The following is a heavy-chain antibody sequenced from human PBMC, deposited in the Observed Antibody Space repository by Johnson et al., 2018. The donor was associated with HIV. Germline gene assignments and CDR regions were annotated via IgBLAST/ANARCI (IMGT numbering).Heavy chain of an antibody. V-gene: IGHV3-30*02. Sequence: QVQLVESGGGLVKPGGSLRVSCAASGFTFSDYYMSWIRQAPGKGLEWVAFIRYDGSNKYYADSVKGRFTISRDNSKNTLYLQMNSLRAEDTAVYYCASPLEAAAGPMDAFDIWGQGTMVTVSS. CDR2: IRYDGSNK. CDR3: ASPLEAAAGPMDAFDI. J-gene: IGHJ3*02. CDR1: GFTFSDYY. D-gene: IGHD6-13*01.